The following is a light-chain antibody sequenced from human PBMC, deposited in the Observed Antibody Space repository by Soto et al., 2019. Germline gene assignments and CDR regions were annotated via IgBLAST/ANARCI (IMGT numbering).Light chain of an antibody. CDR3: QHYNNWPRT. CDR1: QSVSSN. Sequence: EIVMTQSPATLYVSPGERATLSCRASQSVSSNLAWYQQKPGQAPRLLIYGASTRATGIPARFSGSGSGTELTLTISSLQSEDFAVYYCQHYNNWPRTFGQGTKVEIK. CDR2: GAS. V-gene: IGKV3-15*01. J-gene: IGKJ1*01.